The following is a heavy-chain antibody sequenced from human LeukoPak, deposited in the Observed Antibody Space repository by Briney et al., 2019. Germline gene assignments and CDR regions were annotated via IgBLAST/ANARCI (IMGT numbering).Heavy chain of an antibody. J-gene: IGHJ4*02. Sequence: GGSLRLSCAASGFTFSSYAMSWVRQAPGKGLEWVSALSDSGGSTYYADSVKGRFTISRDNSKNTLYLQMNSLRAEDTAVYYCAKGSGSSCYSPCDYWGQGILVTVSP. D-gene: IGHD2-15*01. CDR1: GFTFSSYA. CDR3: AKGSGSSCYSPCDY. CDR2: LSDSGGST. V-gene: IGHV3-23*01.